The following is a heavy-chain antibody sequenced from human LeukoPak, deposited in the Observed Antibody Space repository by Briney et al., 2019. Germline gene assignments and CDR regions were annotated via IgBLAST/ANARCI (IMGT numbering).Heavy chain of an antibody. CDR1: GFIVSSNY. J-gene: IGHJ4*02. CDR2: IYNGGST. V-gene: IGHV3-66*01. D-gene: IGHD6-19*01. Sequence: GGSLRLSCAASGFIVSSNYMAWVRQAPGKGLEWVSVIYNGGSTKYGDSVKDRFTISRDNSKNTLHLQMNSLRAEDTALYYCARASRWLAFDDWGQGALVTVSA. CDR3: ARASRWLAFDD.